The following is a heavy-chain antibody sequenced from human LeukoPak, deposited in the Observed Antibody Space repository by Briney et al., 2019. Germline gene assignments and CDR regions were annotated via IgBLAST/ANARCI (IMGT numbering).Heavy chain of an antibody. CDR2: ISHRGRT. CDR3: ARHRTIYYDNGGYWV. Sequence: LETLSLTCAVYGGSLSDYYWSWIRQSPGKGLEWIGEISHRGRTYYNLSLKSRVTISIDTSKNQFSLKVNSVSAADTAVYYCARHRTIYYDNGGYWVWGQGTLVTVSS. CDR1: GGSLSDYY. D-gene: IGHD3-22*01. J-gene: IGHJ4*02. V-gene: IGHV4-34*01.